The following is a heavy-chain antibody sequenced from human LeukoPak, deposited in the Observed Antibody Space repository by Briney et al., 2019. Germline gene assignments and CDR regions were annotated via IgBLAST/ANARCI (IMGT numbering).Heavy chain of an antibody. CDR3: ARERESENWFDP. V-gene: IGHV3-30-3*01. CDR1: GFTFSSYA. CDR2: ISYDGSNK. J-gene: IGHJ5*02. Sequence: GGSLRLSCAASGFTFSSYAMHWVRQAPGKGLEWVAVISYDGSNKYYADSVKGRFTISRDNSKNTLYLQMNSLRAEDTAVYYCARERESENWFDPWGQGTLVTVSS.